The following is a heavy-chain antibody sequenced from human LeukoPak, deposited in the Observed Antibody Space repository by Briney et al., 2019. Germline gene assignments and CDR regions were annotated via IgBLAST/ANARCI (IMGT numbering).Heavy chain of an antibody. CDR1: GESFSAYY. Sequence: SETLSLTCAVYGESFSAYYWSWIRQSPDKGLEWIGEINHLGTTNHNPSLKSRVTISVDTSKNQFSLNLNSVTAADTAVYYCARHLRWLQFHDFYYYMDVWGKGTTVTISS. D-gene: IGHD5-24*01. CDR2: INHLGTT. V-gene: IGHV4-34*01. CDR3: ARHLRWLQFHDFYYYMDV. J-gene: IGHJ6*03.